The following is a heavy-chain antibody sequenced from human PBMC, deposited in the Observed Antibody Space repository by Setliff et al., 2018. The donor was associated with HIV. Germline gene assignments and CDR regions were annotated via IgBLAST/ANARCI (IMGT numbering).Heavy chain of an antibody. Sequence: SETLSLTCTGSGGSMSSDSYYWGWIRQPPGKGLEWIGSINYSGYTYHSPSLKTRVTMSVDTSKKQFSLKMTSVPAADTAVYYCARGTTLNVVPDAFDIWGQGTMVTVS. J-gene: IGHJ3*02. V-gene: IGHV4-39*01. CDR3: ARGTTLNVVPDAFDI. D-gene: IGHD4-17*01. CDR1: GGSMSSDSYY. CDR2: INYSGYT.